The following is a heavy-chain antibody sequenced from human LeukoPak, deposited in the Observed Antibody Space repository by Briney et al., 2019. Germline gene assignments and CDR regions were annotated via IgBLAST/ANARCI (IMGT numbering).Heavy chain of an antibody. V-gene: IGHV3-74*01. CDR1: GFAFNTYW. CDR2: ITSDGGTT. Sequence: PTGGSLRLSCAASGFAFNTYWMHWVRQAPGKGLEWVSLITSDGGTTNYADSVKGRFTISRDNAKSTLYLHMNSLRAEDAGVYYCARDTYYIMHVWGQGTTVTVFS. CDR3: ARDTYYIMHV. J-gene: IGHJ6*02.